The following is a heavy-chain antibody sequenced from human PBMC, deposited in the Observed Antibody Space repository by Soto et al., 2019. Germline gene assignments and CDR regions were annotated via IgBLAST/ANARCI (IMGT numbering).Heavy chain of an antibody. Sequence: VQLVESGGGVVQPGRSLRLSCVASGIPFGSRAMSWVRQAPGEGLEWVSTITDTGGDTKYADSVRGRFTMSRDNSKKTLYLQMNSLRVEDSALYYCARGSTDSYPGSRIFDFWGRGTLVTVSS. J-gene: IGHJ4*02. CDR1: GIPFGSRA. D-gene: IGHD3-10*01. CDR2: ITDTGGDT. V-gene: IGHV3-23*04. CDR3: ARGSTDSYPGSRIFDF.